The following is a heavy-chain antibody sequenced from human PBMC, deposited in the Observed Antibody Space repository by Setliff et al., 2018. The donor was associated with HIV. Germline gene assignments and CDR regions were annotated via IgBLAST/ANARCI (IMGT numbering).Heavy chain of an antibody. D-gene: IGHD5-12*01. CDR1: GFTFDDYA. Sequence: LRLSCAASGFTFDDYAMHWVRQAPGKGLVWVSRITNDVSATTYADFVKGRFTISRDNAKNMVYLQMNSLRVEDTAIYYCTTGPYNGYSYWGQGTLVTVSS. J-gene: IGHJ4*02. CDR2: ITNDVSAT. CDR3: TTGPYNGYSY. V-gene: IGHV3-74*01.